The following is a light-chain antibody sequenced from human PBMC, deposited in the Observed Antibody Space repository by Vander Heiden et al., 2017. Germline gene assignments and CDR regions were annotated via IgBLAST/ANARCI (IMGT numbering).Light chain of an antibody. CDR2: GAS. V-gene: IGKV3-20*01. J-gene: IGKJ2*01. Sequence: EIVLTQPPGTLSLSPGERATLSCRPSQSVSSSYLAWYQQKPGQAPRLLIYGASNRATGIPDRFSGSGSGTDFTLTISRLEPEDFAAYYCQQYGNSPWTFGQGTKLEIK. CDR3: QQYGNSPWT. CDR1: QSVSSSY.